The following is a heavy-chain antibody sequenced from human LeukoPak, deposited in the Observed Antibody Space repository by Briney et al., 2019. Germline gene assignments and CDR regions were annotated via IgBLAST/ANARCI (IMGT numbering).Heavy chain of an antibody. CDR1: GFTFSSYG. V-gene: IGHV3-30*18. D-gene: IGHD3-10*01. CDR2: ISYDGSNK. J-gene: IGHJ4*02. Sequence: PGGSLRLSCAAPGFTFSSYGMHWVRQAPGKGLEWVAVISYDGSNKYCADSVKGRFTISRDNSKNTLYLQMNSLRAEDTAVYYCAKDRRVRGVRYFDYWGQGTLVTVSS. CDR3: AKDRRVRGVRYFDY.